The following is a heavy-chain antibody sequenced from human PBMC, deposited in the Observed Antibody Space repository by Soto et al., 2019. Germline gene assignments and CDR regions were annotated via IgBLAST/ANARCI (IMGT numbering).Heavy chain of an antibody. V-gene: IGHV1-69*01. D-gene: IGHD2-2*03. J-gene: IGHJ4*02. CDR2: VIPLFGTP. Sequence: QVQLVQSGAEVKKPGSSVKVSCKASGGTFNSYAVNWVRHAPGQGLEWMGGVIPLFGTPNNAQKFQGRVTITADESTNTVYMELSSLRSEDTAVYFCVRGCGYCASTSCFDSWGQVTLGTVA. CDR1: GGTFNSYA. CDR3: VRGCGYCASTSCFDS.